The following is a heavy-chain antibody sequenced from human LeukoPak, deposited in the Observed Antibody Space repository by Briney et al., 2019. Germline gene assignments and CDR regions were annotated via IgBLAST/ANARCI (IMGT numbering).Heavy chain of an antibody. J-gene: IGHJ4*02. CDR1: GFTFSNAW. D-gene: IGHD3-10*01. CDR3: TTALNYGSGSYFLYYFDY. Sequence: GGSLRLSCAASGFTFSNAWMSWVRQAPGKGLEWVGRIKSKTDGGTTDYAAPVKGRFTISRDDSKDTLYLQMNSLKTEDTAVYYCTTALNYGSGSYFLYYFDYWGQGTLVTVSS. CDR2: IKSKTDGGTT. V-gene: IGHV3-15*01.